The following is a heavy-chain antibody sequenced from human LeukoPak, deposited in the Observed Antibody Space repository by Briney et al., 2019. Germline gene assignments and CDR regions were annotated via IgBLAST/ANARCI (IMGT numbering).Heavy chain of an antibody. V-gene: IGHV1-46*01. J-gene: IGHJ4*02. D-gene: IGHD6-13*01. CDR2: INPTGTTT. CDR3: ARTLYISAAPGGFDY. Sequence: ASVKVSCKASGYTFINHWMHWVRQAPGQGLEWVGLINPTGTTTLYAQKFQGRITLTRDMSATTDYMELSSLTSEDTAVYYCARTLYISAAPGGFDYWGQGTLVTVSS. CDR1: GYTFINHW.